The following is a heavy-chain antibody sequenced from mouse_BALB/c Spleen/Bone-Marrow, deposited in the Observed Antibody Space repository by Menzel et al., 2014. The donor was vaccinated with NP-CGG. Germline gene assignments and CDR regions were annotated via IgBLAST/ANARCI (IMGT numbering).Heavy chain of an antibody. Sequence: VQLKQSGPELVKPGASVKVSCKASGYSFTDYNMYWVKQSHGKSLESIGYIDPYHGGTSYNQKFKGKATLTVDKSSSTAFMHLNSLTSEDSAVYYCARRGVYYGYDGFAYWGQGTLVTVSA. D-gene: IGHD2-2*01. J-gene: IGHJ3*01. V-gene: IGHV1S135*01. CDR1: GYSFTDYN. CDR3: ARRGVYYGYDGFAY. CDR2: IDPYHGGT.